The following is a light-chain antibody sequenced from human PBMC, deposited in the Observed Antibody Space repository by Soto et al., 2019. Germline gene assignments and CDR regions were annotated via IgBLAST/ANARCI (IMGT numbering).Light chain of an antibody. CDR1: QSISNN. CDR2: DAT. Sequence: EIVMTQSPATLSVSPGVRATLSCRASQSISNNLAWYQQKPGQAPRLLLHDATTRATGIPARFSGSGFGTEFTLTISSLQSEDFAVYYCQQYNNWPPCSFGQGTKVDIK. J-gene: IGKJ2*04. CDR3: QQYNNWPPCS. V-gene: IGKV3-15*01.